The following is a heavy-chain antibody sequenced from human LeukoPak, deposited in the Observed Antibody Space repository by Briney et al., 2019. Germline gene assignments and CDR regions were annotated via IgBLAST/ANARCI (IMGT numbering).Heavy chain of an antibody. Sequence: PGGSLRLSCAASGFTFSSYAMNWVRQAPGKGLGWVSVISSRGGTTHYSDSIESRFTNSRDNTTNTLHLQMNSLRAEDTAVYYCAKAGIAVPATPEYCGQGTQVTVSS. V-gene: IGHV3-23*01. CDR2: ISSRGGTT. D-gene: IGHD6-19*01. CDR3: AKAGIAVPATPEY. CDR1: GFTFSSYA. J-gene: IGHJ4*02.